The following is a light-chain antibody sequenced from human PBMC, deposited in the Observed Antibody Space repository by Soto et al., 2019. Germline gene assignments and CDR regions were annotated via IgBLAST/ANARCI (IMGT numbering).Light chain of an antibody. CDR2: DAS. V-gene: IGKV3-11*01. CDR1: QSVSSY. Sequence: EIVLTQSPATLSLSPGERATLSCRASQSVSSYLAWYQQKPGQAPRLLIYDASKRATGIPDRFSGSGSGTDFTLTISRLEPEDFAVYYCQQRSKWPGTFGQGTKLEIK. J-gene: IGKJ2*01. CDR3: QQRSKWPGT.